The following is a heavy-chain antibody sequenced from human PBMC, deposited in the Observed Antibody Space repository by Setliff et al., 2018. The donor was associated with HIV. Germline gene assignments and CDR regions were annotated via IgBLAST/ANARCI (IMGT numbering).Heavy chain of an antibody. V-gene: IGHV3-48*03. Sequence: GGSLRLSCEASGFTFSSFEMNWVRQAPGKGLEWVSYISTSGSTTYYADSVKGRFTISRDNSKNSLYLQMNSLRTEDTALYYCVKNIGGYSSSSVFDYWGQGTLVTVSS. CDR1: GFTFSSFE. D-gene: IGHD6-6*01. CDR3: VKNIGGYSSSSVFDY. CDR2: ISTSGSTT. J-gene: IGHJ4*02.